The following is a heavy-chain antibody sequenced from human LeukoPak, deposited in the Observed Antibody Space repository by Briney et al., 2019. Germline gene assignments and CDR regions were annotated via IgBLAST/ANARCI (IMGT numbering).Heavy chain of an antibody. J-gene: IGHJ4*02. Sequence: SETVSLTCTVSGGSISNSYYYGGWIRQPPGKGVEWIGNIYYDGRTYSNASLKSRVTLSVDTSNNQFSLKLSSVTAADTAVYYCARYDGSGYYPYFDSWGQGSLVTVSS. D-gene: IGHD3-22*01. CDR3: ARYDGSGYYPYFDS. V-gene: IGHV4-39*01. CDR2: IYYDGRT. CDR1: GGSISNSYYY.